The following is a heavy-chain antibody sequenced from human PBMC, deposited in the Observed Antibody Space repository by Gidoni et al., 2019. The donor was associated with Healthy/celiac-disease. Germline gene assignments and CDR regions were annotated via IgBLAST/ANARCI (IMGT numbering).Heavy chain of an antibody. CDR1: CGSICRGGYY. CDR3: ARASVVVAATSMDD. D-gene: IGHD2-15*01. CDR2: IDYSGST. V-gene: IGHV4-31*03. J-gene: IGHJ4*02. Sequence: QVQLQASCPGLEKPSQTLSLTRTVSCGSICRGGYYWSWSRQHPGKGLEWIGYIDYSGSTYYNPSLKSRVTISVDTAKNQFSMMLSSVTAADTGVYYCARASVVVAATSMDDWGQGTMVTVSS.